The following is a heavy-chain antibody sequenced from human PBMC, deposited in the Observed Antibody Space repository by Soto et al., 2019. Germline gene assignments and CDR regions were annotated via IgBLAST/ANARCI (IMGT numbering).Heavy chain of an antibody. CDR2: INGDGSST. V-gene: IGHV3-74*01. CDR1: GFTFSNYW. CDR3: AGRDCTNGVCYFY. Sequence: EVQLVESGGGLVQPGGSLRLSCAASGFTFSNYWMHWVRQAPGKGRVWVSRINGDGSSTSYADSVKGRFTISRDNTKNTLYLHMNSLRAEDTAVYYCAGRDCTNGVCYFYWGQGTLVTVSS. D-gene: IGHD2-8*01. J-gene: IGHJ4*02.